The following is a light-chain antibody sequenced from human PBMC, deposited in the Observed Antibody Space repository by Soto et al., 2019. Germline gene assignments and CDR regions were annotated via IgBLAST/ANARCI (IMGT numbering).Light chain of an antibody. CDR2: GAS. Sequence: EIVMTQSPATLSVSPGERATLSCRASQSVSSNLAWYQQKPGQAPRLLIYGASTRATGIPARFSGSGSGTEFTLTISGLRSEDFAVYYCQQYNNWPPLTFGGGTQVEIK. CDR1: QSVSSN. V-gene: IGKV3-15*01. CDR3: QQYNNWPPLT. J-gene: IGKJ4*01.